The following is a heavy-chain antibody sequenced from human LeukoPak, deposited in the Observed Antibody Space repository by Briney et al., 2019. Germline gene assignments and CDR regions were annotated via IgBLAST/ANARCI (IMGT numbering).Heavy chain of an antibody. Sequence: GALRLSCAASGFTFSSYSMNWVRQAPGKGLEWVSSISSSSSYIYYADSVKGRFTISRDNAKNSLYLQMNSLRAEDTAVYYCARDFAGYSSGWYYFDYWGQGTLVTVSS. CDR1: GFTFSSYS. CDR3: ARDFAGYSSGWYYFDY. J-gene: IGHJ4*02. D-gene: IGHD6-19*01. CDR2: ISSSSSYI. V-gene: IGHV3-21*01.